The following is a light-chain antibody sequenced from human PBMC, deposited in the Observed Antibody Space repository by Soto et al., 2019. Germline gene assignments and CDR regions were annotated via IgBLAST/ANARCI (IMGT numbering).Light chain of an antibody. CDR2: SAS. V-gene: IGKV1-39*01. CDR1: QSISGY. J-gene: IGKJ4*01. CDR3: QQRYSTPLT. Sequence: DIQMTQSPSSLSASVGDRVTITCRSSQSISGYLKWYQQKPGKAPKLVIYSASSVQSGVPSTFSGSGSGTDFTLTISSLHPEDFGTYYCQQRYSTPLTSCGGTKVDIQ.